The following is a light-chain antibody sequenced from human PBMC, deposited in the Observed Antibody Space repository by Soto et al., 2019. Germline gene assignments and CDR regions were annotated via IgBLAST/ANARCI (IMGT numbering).Light chain of an antibody. Sequence: EIVLTQSPGTLSLSPGERATLSCRASQSVSNSHLAWYQQKPGQAPRLLFYGASSRATGIPDRFSGSGSGTDFTLTISILEPEDFAIYFCQQYDISPLTFGGGTKVEIK. CDR2: GAS. CDR3: QQYDISPLT. J-gene: IGKJ4*01. CDR1: QSVSNSH. V-gene: IGKV3-20*01.